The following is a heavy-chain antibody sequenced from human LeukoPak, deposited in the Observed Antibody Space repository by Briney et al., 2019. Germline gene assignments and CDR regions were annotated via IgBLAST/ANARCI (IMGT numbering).Heavy chain of an antibody. J-gene: IGHJ4*02. D-gene: IGHD2-2*01. V-gene: IGHV3-48*01. CDR1: GFTFTTYS. Sequence: GGSLRLSCAASGFTFTTYSLNWLRQAPGKGLEWISYISSSSTTIYYADSVKGRFTISRDNAKNSLYLQMNSLRAEDTALYYCATTYCSSSSCYHYFDYWGQGTLVTVSS. CDR3: ATTYCSSSSCYHYFDY. CDR2: ISSSSTTI.